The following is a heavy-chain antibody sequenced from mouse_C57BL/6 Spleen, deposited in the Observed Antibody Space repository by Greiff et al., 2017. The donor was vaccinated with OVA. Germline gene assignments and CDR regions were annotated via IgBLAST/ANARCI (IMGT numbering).Heavy chain of an antibody. V-gene: IGHV1-72*01. Sequence: QVQLQQPGAELVKPGASVKLSCKASGYTFTSYWMHWVKQRPGRGLEWIGRIDPNSGGTKYNEKFKSKATLTVDKPSSTAYMQLSSLTSEDSAVYYCARSPITTGVDPCYFEVWGTGTTVTVSS. J-gene: IGHJ1*03. D-gene: IGHD1-1*01. CDR3: ARSPITTGVDPCYFEV. CDR1: GYTFTSYW. CDR2: IDPNSGGT.